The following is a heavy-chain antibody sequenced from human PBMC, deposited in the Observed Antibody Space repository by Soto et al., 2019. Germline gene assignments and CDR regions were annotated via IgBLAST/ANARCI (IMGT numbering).Heavy chain of an antibody. D-gene: IGHD1-1*01. V-gene: IGHV4-61*01. CDR3: VRDGTKTLRDWFDP. J-gene: IGHJ5*02. Sequence: PSETLSLTCTVSGGSVSIGSYYWSWIRQPPGRGLEWIGYIYYSGSTNYNPSLKSRVMMSVDTSKKQFSLKLRSVTAADTAVYYCVRDGTKTLRDWFDPWGQGISVTVSS. CDR2: IYYSGST. CDR1: GGSVSIGSYY.